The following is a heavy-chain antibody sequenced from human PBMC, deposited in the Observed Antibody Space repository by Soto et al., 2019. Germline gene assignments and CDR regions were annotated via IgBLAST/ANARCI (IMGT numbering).Heavy chain of an antibody. V-gene: IGHV3-23*01. J-gene: IGHJ4*02. CDR2: ISGSGGST. Sequence: GGSLRLSCAASGFTFSSYAMSWVRQAPGKGLEWVSAISGSGGSTYYADSVKGRFTISRDNSKNTLYLQMNSLRAEDTAVYYCANDYYYDGSGSKQHFDYWGQGTLVTVSS. CDR3: ANDYYYDGSGSKQHFDY. CDR1: GFTFSSYA. D-gene: IGHD3-22*01.